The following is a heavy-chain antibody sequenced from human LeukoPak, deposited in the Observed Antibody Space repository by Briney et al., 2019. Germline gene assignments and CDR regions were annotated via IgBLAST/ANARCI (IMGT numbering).Heavy chain of an antibody. CDR2: INSDGSDT. Sequence: AGSLRLSCEASGFTFSSYYMHWVRQAQGEGLVWVSRINSDGSDTNYADSVKGRFTISRDNAKNTLYLQMNSLRAEDTAVYYCVRVTENWGQGTLVTVSS. J-gene: IGHJ4*02. CDR1: GFTFSSYY. CDR3: VRVTEN. V-gene: IGHV3-74*01.